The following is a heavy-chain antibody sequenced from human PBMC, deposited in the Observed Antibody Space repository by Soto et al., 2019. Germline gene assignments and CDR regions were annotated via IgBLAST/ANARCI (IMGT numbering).Heavy chain of an antibody. V-gene: IGHV3-21*06. J-gene: IGHJ4*02. CDR3: AREVQPVVRREYDY. D-gene: IGHD1-1*01. CDR1: GFTFSSCT. Sequence: EVQLVESGGGLVKPGGSLRLSCAVSGFTFSSCTMNWVRQAPGKGLEWVSSISSSGSTYYADSVKGRCTISRDNAKNSLYLQMNSLRAEDTAVYYCAREVQPVVRREYDYWGQGTLVTVSS. CDR2: ISSSGST.